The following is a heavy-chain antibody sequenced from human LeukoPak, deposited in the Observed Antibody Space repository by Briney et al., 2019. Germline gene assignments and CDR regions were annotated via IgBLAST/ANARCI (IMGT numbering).Heavy chain of an antibody. CDR3: ARVGYYDSSGYRAFDI. CDR2: ISSSSSYI. V-gene: IGHV3-21*01. J-gene: IGHJ3*02. D-gene: IGHD3-22*01. CDR1: GFTFSSYS. Sequence: GGSLRLSCTASGFTFSSYSMNWVRQAPGKGLEWVSSISSSSSYIYYADSVKGRFTISRDNAKNSLYLQMNGLRAEDTAVYYCARVGYYDSSGYRAFDIWGQGTMVTVSS.